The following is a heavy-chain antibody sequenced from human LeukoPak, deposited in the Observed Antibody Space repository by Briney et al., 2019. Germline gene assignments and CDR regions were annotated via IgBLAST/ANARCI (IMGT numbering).Heavy chain of an antibody. Sequence: GGSLRLSCAASGFTFSDYYMSWIRQAPGKGLECVSYISSSGNTTYHADSVKGRFTISRDNAKNSLYLQMSSLRAEDTAVYYCARDGDSSWYFDYWGQGTLVTVSS. V-gene: IGHV3-11*04. CDR1: GFTFSDYY. CDR2: ISSSGNTT. D-gene: IGHD6-13*01. CDR3: ARDGDSSWYFDY. J-gene: IGHJ4*02.